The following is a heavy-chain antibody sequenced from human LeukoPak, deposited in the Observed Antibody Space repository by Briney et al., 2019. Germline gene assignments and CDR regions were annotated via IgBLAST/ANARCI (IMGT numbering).Heavy chain of an antibody. CDR2: IRYDGSNK. V-gene: IGHV3-30*02. D-gene: IGHD6-13*01. J-gene: IGHJ5*02. Sequence: GGSLRLSCAASGFTFSSYGMHWVRQAPGKGLEWVAFIRYDGSNKYYADSVKGRFTISRDDSKNTAYLQMNSLKTEDTAVYYCIAAAPRLNWFDPWGQGTLVTVSS. CDR3: IAAAPRLNWFDP. CDR1: GFTFSSYG.